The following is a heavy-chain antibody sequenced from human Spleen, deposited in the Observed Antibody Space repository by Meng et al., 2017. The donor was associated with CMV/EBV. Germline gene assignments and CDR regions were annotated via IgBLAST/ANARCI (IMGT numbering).Heavy chain of an antibody. CDR1: GGSFSGYY. D-gene: IGHD2-21*01. V-gene: IGHV4-34*01. CDR3: ARGGYCGGDCYTFDL. CDR2: ISYTGST. J-gene: IGHJ3*01. Sequence: GSLRLSCAVYGGSFSGYYWSWIRQPPGKGLEWIGSISYTGSTYYNPSLKSRVTISVDTSKHQLSLRLGSVTAADTAVYYCARGGYCGGDCYTFDLWAQGTLVTVSS.